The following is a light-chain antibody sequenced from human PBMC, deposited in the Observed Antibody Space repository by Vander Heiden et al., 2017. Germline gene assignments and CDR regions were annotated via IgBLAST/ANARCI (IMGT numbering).Light chain of an antibody. CDR2: AAS. Sequence: DIRMTVSPSSLSASVGDRVTITCRASQSISSYLNWYQQKPGKAPKLLIYAASSLQSGVPSRFSGSGSGTDFTLTISSLQPEDFATYYCQQSYSTPLTFGGGTKVEIK. V-gene: IGKV1-39*01. J-gene: IGKJ4*01. CDR1: QSISSY. CDR3: QQSYSTPLT.